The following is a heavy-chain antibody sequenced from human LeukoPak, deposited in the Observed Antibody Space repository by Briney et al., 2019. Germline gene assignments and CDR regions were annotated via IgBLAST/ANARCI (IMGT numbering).Heavy chain of an antibody. CDR1: GVSFSGSS. D-gene: IGHD3-16*01. CDR2: MRSKANSYAT. J-gene: IGHJ3*02. V-gene: IGHV3-73*01. Sequence: RGSLRLSCAVSGVSFSGSSMHWVRQAAGEGREWVGRMRSKANSYATAYAASVKGRFTISRDDSKNTAYLQMNSLKTEDTAEYYCTRHHMGAFDIWGQGTMVTVSS. CDR3: TRHHMGAFDI.